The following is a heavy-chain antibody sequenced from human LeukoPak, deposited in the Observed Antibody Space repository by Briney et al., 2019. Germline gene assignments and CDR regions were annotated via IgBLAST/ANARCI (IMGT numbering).Heavy chain of an antibody. CDR1: GGSISSYY. CDR3: ARCVKWKREPRYYYYMDV. J-gene: IGHJ6*03. V-gene: IGHV4-4*09. D-gene: IGHD1-20*01. Sequence: SETLSLTCTVSGGSISSYYWSWIRQPPGKGLEWIGYIYTSGSTNYNPSLKSRVTISVDTSENQFSLKLSSVTAADTTVYYCARCVKWKREPRYYYYMDVWGKGTMVTVSS. CDR2: IYTSGST.